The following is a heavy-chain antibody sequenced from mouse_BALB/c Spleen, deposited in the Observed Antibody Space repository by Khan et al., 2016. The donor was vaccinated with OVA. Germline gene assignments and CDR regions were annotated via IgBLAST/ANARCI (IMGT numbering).Heavy chain of an antibody. CDR3: ARLAYYYNSEGFAY. V-gene: IGHV5-6*01. CDR1: GFTFSTYG. Sequence: EVQVVESGGDLVKPGGSLKLSCAASGFTFSTYGMSWVRQTPDRGLEWVATISSGGTYTFYPDNVKGRFTISRDNANNTLYLQMSSLKSADTAMYYCARLAYYYNSEGFAYWGQGTLVTVSA. D-gene: IGHD1-1*01. CDR2: ISSGGTYT. J-gene: IGHJ3*01.